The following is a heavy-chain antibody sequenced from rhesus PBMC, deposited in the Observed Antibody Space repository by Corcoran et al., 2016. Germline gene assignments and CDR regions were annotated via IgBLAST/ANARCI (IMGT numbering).Heavy chain of an antibody. J-gene: IGHJ5-1*01. CDR3: AREGRYQFLEWLPSNRFDV. D-gene: IGHD3-3*01. CDR2: IYGSGNST. V-gene: IGHV4-169*02. Sequence: QLQLQESGPGLVKPSETLSLTCAVSGGSISSSYWSWIRQAPGKGLEWIGYIYGSGNSTNHNHTRMSRGTLTVETSKNQVSLKLSSVTAADTAVYYCAREGRYQFLEWLPSNRFDVWGQGVLVTVSS. CDR1: GGSISSSY.